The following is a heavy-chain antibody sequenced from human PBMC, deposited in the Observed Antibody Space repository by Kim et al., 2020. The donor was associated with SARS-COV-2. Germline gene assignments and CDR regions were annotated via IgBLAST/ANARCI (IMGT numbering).Heavy chain of an antibody. CDR3: ARGGYSYGPFDP. V-gene: IGHV4-39*01. D-gene: IGHD5-18*01. Sequence: YYNPSLKSRVTISVDTSKNQFSLKLSSVTAADTAVYYCARGGYSYGPFDPWGQGTLVTVSS. J-gene: IGHJ5*02.